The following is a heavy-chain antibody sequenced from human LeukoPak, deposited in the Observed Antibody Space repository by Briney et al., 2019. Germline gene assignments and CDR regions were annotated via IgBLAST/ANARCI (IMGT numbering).Heavy chain of an antibody. Sequence: PGESLKISCKGSGYSFTSYWIGWARPLPGKGLEWMGIIYPGDSDTRYSPSFQGQVTISADKSISTAYLQCSNLKASDTAMYYCARQGGGSYDRLTAFDIWGQGTMVTVSS. CDR3: ARQGGGSYDRLTAFDI. CDR2: IYPGDSDT. CDR1: GYSFTSYW. J-gene: IGHJ3*02. V-gene: IGHV5-51*01. D-gene: IGHD1-26*01.